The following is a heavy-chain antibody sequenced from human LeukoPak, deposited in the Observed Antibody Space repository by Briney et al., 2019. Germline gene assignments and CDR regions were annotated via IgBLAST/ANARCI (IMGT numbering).Heavy chain of an antibody. CDR2: IYTSGNT. Sequence: SETLSLTCTVSGGSISSYYWSWIRQPAGKGLEWIGRIYTSGNTYYNPSLKSRVTISVDTSKNQFSLKLSSVTAADTAVYYCARDRGVAYCSGGSCLTPPYDYWGQGTLVTVSS. V-gene: IGHV4-4*07. CDR1: GGSISSYY. J-gene: IGHJ4*02. D-gene: IGHD2-15*01. CDR3: ARDRGVAYCSGGSCLTPPYDY.